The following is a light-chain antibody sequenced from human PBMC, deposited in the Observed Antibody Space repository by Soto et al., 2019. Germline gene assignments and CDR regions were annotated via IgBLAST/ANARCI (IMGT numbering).Light chain of an antibody. J-gene: IGLJ2*01. Sequence: QSVLTQPRSMSGSPGQSVTISCTGTSSDVGYYNYVSWYQQHPGTVPKLMIYDVTKRPSGVPNRFSGSKSGNTASLTISGLQAEDEADYYCCSYAGGYEIFGGGTKLTVL. CDR1: SSDVGYYNY. V-gene: IGLV2-11*01. CDR3: CSYAGGYEI. CDR2: DVT.